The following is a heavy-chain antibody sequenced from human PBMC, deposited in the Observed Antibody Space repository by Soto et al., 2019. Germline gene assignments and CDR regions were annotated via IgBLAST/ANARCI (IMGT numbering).Heavy chain of an antibody. J-gene: IGHJ4*02. CDR3: ARHTAVASTRGFEY. D-gene: IGHD6-19*01. Sequence: QVQLQESGPGLVKPSGTLSLTCAVSGASISDNWWSWVRQPPGKGLEWIGEIYHSGATPYNPALWSRVSMSVDKSKNHFSPNLNSVTAADTAVYYFARHTAVASTRGFEYLGLGTLVTVSS. CDR1: GASISDNW. V-gene: IGHV4-4*02. CDR2: IYHSGAT.